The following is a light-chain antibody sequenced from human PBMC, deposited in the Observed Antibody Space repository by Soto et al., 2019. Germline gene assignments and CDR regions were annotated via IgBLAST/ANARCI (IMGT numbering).Light chain of an antibody. J-gene: IGKJ1*01. CDR3: QHYGHPRWT. CDR1: QIGNTNY. Sequence: EMVLTQSPGTLSLSPGERATLHCRASQIGNTNYLAWYQQRPGQPPRLLISSVFTRANGTPDRFSGSGSGTDFTLTISRLAPEDSALYDCQHYGHPRWTFGPGTRVEIK. V-gene: IGKV3-20*01. CDR2: SVF.